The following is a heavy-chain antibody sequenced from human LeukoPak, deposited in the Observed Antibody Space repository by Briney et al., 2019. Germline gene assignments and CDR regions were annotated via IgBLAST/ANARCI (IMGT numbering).Heavy chain of an antibody. Sequence: ETLSLTCTVSDCSISSSYYWGWIRQPPGKGLEWVSAFSGNGGNTYYADSVKGRFTISRDNSKNTLYLQMNSLRAEDTAVYYCAKSGGVRFDPWGQGTLVTVSS. J-gene: IGHJ5*02. CDR1: DCSISSSYY. D-gene: IGHD3-16*01. V-gene: IGHV3-23*01. CDR3: AKSGGVRFDP. CDR2: FSGNGGNT.